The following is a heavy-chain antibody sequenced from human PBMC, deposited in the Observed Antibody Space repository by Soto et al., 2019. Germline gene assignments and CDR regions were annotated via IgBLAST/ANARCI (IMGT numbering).Heavy chain of an antibody. D-gene: IGHD3-22*01. CDR1: VGSISSCDYY. J-gene: IGHJ4*02. V-gene: IGHV4-30-4*01. CDR2: IYYSGST. Sequence: SEPLSLPCTVSVGSISSCDYYWGWVLQPPGKGLEWIGYIYYSGSTYYNPSLKSRVTISVDTSKNQFSLKLSSVTAADTAVYYCARASYDSSGPGDYWGQGTLVTVSS. CDR3: ARASYDSSGPGDY.